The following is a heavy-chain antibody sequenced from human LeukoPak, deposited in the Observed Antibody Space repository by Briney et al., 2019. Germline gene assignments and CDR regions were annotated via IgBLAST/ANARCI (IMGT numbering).Heavy chain of an antibody. V-gene: IGHV3-21*01. CDR2: ISSSSSYI. D-gene: IGHD4-23*01. CDR1: GFTFSSYS. Sequence: GGPLRLSCAASGFTFSSYSMNWVRQAPGKGLEWVSSISSSSSYIYYADSVKGRFTISRDNAKNSLYLQMNSLRAEDTAVYYCARVLLYGGNSEVGYWGQGTLVTVSS. CDR3: ARVLLYGGNSEVGY. J-gene: IGHJ4*02.